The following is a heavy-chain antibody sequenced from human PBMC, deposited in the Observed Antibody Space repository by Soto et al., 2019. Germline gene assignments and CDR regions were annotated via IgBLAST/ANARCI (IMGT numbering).Heavy chain of an antibody. Sequence: ESLKISCKGSGYSFTSYWISWVRQIPGKGLEWMGRIDPSDSYTNYSPSFQGHVTISADKSISTAYLQWSSLKASDTAMYYCARLSLGYCSGGSCYSPGWFDPWGQGTLVTVSS. CDR1: GYSFTSYW. V-gene: IGHV5-10-1*01. CDR3: ARLSLGYCSGGSCYSPGWFDP. J-gene: IGHJ5*02. CDR2: IDPSDSYT. D-gene: IGHD2-15*01.